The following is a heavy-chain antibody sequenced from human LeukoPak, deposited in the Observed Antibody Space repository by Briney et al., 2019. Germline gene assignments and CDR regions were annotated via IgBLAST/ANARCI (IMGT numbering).Heavy chain of an antibody. CDR2: ISSSSSYT. CDR3: ARAPYYYYYYYGMDV. Sequence: PGGSLRLSCAASGFTFSDYYMSWIRQAPGKGLEWVSYISSSSSYTNYADSVKGRFTISRDNAKNSLYLQMNSLRAEDTAVYYCARAPYYYYYYYGMDVWGQGTTVTVSS. CDR1: GFTFSDYY. J-gene: IGHJ6*02. D-gene: IGHD1-26*01. V-gene: IGHV3-11*06.